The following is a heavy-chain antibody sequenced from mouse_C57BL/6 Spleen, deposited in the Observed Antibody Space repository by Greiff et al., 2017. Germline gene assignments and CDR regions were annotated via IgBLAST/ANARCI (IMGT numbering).Heavy chain of an antibody. CDR2: IYPGSGST. V-gene: IGHV1-55*01. J-gene: IGHJ4*01. CDR3: ARGGYYGNYYSMDY. CDR1: GYTFTSYW. D-gene: IGHD2-1*01. Sequence: QVQLQQSGAELVKPGASVKMSCKASGYTFTSYWITWVKQRPGQGLEWIGDIYPGSGSTNYNEKFKSKATLTVDTSSSTAYMQLSSLTSEDCAVYDVARGGYYGNYYSMDYWGQGTSVTVSS.